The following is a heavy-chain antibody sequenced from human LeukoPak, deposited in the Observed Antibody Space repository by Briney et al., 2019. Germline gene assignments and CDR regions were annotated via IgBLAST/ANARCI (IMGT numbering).Heavy chain of an antibody. CDR3: ERVLPGGTYQYVPYRWPDS. J-gene: IGHJ5*01. Sequence: SETLSLTCAVYGGTFSNFYWSWIRQPPGKGLEWIGEINHSGSTNYNPSLKSRVTISVDTSKNQFSLNLRSVTAADTAVYYCERVLPGGTYQYVPYRWPDSWGQGTLVTVSS. CDR1: GGTFSNFY. V-gene: IGHV4-34*01. CDR2: INHSGST. D-gene: IGHD2-8*02.